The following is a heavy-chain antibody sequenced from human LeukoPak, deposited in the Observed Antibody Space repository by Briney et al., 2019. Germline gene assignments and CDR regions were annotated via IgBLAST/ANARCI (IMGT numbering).Heavy chain of an antibody. V-gene: IGHV1-46*01. J-gene: IGHJ4*02. CDR3: ARDSSSQPDY. CDR2: INPSGGST. CDR1: GYTFTSYY. D-gene: IGHD6-6*01. Sequence: ASVKVSCKASGYTFTSYYMHWVRQAPGQGLEWMGIINPSGGSTSYAQKFQGRVTMTRDTSISTAYMELSRLRSDDTAVYYCARDSSSQPDYWGQGTLVTVSS.